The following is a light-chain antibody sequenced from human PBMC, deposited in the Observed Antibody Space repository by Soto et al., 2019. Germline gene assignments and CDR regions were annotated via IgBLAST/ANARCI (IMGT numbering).Light chain of an antibody. J-gene: IGKJ2*02. CDR2: GAS. CDR1: QSVSSRF. CDR3: QQSYSTPMWT. Sequence: EIVLTQSPGTLSLSPGDRVTLSCRASQSVSSRFLAWYQHKHGQAPSLLIYGASSRATGIPDRFSGSGSGTDFTLTISRLEPEDFATYYCQQSYSTPMWTFGQGTKLEIK. V-gene: IGKV3-20*01.